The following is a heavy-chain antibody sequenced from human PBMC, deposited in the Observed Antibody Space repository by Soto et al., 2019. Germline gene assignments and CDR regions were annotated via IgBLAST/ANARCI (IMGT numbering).Heavy chain of an antibody. D-gene: IGHD2-15*01. CDR2: TYHSGNP. CDR1: GGSISSTNW. Sequence: SETLSLTCAVSGGSISSTNWWSWIRQPPGKALEWIGHTYHSGNPYYNPSLKSRVIISVDRSKNQFSLKLTSVTAADTAVYYCARHCPQEDGTKKGFDHWGQGTLVTVSS. V-gene: IGHV4-4*02. CDR3: ARHCPQEDGTKKGFDH. J-gene: IGHJ4*02.